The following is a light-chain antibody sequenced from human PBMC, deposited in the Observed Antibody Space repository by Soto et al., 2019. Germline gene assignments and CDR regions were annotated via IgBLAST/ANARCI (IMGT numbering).Light chain of an antibody. Sequence: EIVMTQSPATLSVSPGERATLSCRASQSVSRNLAWYQQKPGQAPRLLIYAASTRATGIPARFSGRWSGTEFTLTISSLQSEDFAVYYCQQYNNWPYTFGQGTKLEIK. CDR1: QSVSRN. CDR3: QQYNNWPYT. J-gene: IGKJ2*01. V-gene: IGKV3-15*01. CDR2: AAS.